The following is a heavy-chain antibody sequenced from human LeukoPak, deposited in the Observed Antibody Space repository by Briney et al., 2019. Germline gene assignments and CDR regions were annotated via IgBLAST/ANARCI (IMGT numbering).Heavy chain of an antibody. D-gene: IGHD3-22*01. J-gene: IGHJ4*02. CDR2: INPNSGGT. CDR1: GYTFTGYY. CDR3: ARVPRSYDSSSYYYGIDY. V-gene: IGHV1-2*06. Sequence: ASVKVSCKASGYTFTGYYMHWVRQAPGQGLEWMGRINPNSGGTNYAQKFQGRVTMTRDTSISTAYMELSRLRSDDTAVYYCARVPRSYDSSSYYYGIDYWGQGTLVTVSS.